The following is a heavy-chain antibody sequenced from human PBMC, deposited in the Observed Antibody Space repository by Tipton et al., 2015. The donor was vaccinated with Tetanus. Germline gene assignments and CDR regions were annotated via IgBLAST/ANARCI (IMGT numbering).Heavy chain of an antibody. D-gene: IGHD3-10*01. CDR3: ARDAYGSGSYFDL. V-gene: IGHV3-11*01. J-gene: IGHJ4*02. CDR1: RFTFSDYY. Sequence: GSLRLSCAASRFTFSDYYMSWIRQAPGKGLEWISYISPGGTTINYLDSAKGRFTISRDNAKNLMFLQMSALRAEDTAVYYCARDAYGSGSYFDLWGLGTLVTVSS. CDR2: ISPGGTTI.